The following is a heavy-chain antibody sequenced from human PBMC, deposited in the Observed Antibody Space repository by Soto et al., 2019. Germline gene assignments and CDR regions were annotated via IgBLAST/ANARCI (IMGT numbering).Heavy chain of an antibody. CDR2: IYTGGDT. CDR3: ARDPPSTTDYGLDV. Sequence: RLSCAASGFTFSGDAMTWVRQAPGKGLEWVSFIYTGGDTYYVDSVKGRFTISRDDSRNTVYLQMNSLRPEDTAVYYCARDPPSTTDYGLDVWGQGTTVTVSS. V-gene: IGHV3-66*01. J-gene: IGHJ6*02. D-gene: IGHD5-12*01. CDR1: GFTFSGDA.